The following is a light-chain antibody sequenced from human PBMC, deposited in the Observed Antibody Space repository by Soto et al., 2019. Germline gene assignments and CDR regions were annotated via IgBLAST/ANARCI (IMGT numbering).Light chain of an antibody. V-gene: IGKV1-39*01. J-gene: IGKJ3*01. CDR3: QQSYSTLLT. CDR1: QSISSY. CDR2: AAS. Sequence: DIQMTQSPSSLSASVGDRVTITCRASQSISSYLNWYQQKPGKAHKLLIYAASSLKSGVPSRFSGSGSGTDSTPTISSLQPEDFATYYCQQSYSTLLTFGPGTKWIS.